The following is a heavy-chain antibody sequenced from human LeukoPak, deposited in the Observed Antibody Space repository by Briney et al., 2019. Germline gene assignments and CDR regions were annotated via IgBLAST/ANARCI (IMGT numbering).Heavy chain of an antibody. Sequence: GGSLRLSCAASGFTFSSYAMHWVRQAPGKGLEWVAIISYDGNNKYYADSVKGRFTISRDNSKNTLYLQMNSLRAEDTAVYYCARARSVEGFDYWGQGTLVTVSS. D-gene: IGHD6-19*01. CDR2: ISYDGNNK. CDR3: ARARSVEGFDY. J-gene: IGHJ4*02. CDR1: GFTFSSYA. V-gene: IGHV3-30*04.